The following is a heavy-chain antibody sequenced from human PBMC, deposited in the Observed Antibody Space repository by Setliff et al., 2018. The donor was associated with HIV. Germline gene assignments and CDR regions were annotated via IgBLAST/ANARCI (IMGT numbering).Heavy chain of an antibody. V-gene: IGHV1-3*01. J-gene: IGHJ1*01. CDR2: INAGNGNT. CDR3: ATPMFPNYHDNSVLID. Sequence: ASVKVSCKASGYTFTSYAMHWVRQAPGQRLEWMGWINAGNGNTKYSQKFQGRVTITADTSVSTAYLELGSLRSDDTAVYYCATPMFPNYHDNSVLIDWGQGTPVTVSS. CDR1: GYTFTSYA. D-gene: IGHD3-22*01.